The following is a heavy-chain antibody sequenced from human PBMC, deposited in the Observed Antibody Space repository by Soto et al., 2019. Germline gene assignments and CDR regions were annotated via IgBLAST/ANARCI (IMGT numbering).Heavy chain of an antibody. J-gene: IGHJ4*02. Sequence: SETLSLTCAVYGGSFSGYYWTWIRQPPGTGLEWIGEINHSGSTNYNPSLKSRVTISVDTSKNQFSLKLSSVTAADTAVYYCARRGSGSYSDYWGQGTLVTVSS. CDR2: INHSGST. V-gene: IGHV4-34*01. CDR3: ARRGSGSYSDY. D-gene: IGHD3-10*01. CDR1: GGSFSGYY.